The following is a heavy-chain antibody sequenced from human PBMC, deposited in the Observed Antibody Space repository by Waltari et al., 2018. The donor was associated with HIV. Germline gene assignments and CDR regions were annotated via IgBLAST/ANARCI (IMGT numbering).Heavy chain of an antibody. CDR3: AKGSAPGNFDY. V-gene: IGHV3-30*18. Sequence: QVQLVESGGGVVQPGRSLRLSCAGSGFTFSSYGMHWVRQAPGKGLDWVAVISYDGSNKYYADSVKGRFTISRDNSKNTLYLQMNSLRAEDTAVYYCAKGSAPGNFDYWGQGTLVTVSS. CDR1: GFTFSSYG. J-gene: IGHJ4*02. D-gene: IGHD6-13*01. CDR2: ISYDGSNK.